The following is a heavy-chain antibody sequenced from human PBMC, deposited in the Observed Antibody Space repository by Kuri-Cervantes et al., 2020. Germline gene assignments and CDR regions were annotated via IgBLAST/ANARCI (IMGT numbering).Heavy chain of an antibody. CDR1: GGSISSSSYY. V-gene: IGHV4-39*07. Sequence: GSLRLSCTVSGGSISSSSYYWGWIRQPPGKGLEWIGSIYYSGSTYYNPSLKSRVTISVDTSKNQFSLKLSSVTAADTAVYYCASMGKGGSLAYWGQGTLVTVS. CDR3: ASMGKGGSLAY. D-gene: IGHD1-26*01. CDR2: IYYSGST. J-gene: IGHJ4*02.